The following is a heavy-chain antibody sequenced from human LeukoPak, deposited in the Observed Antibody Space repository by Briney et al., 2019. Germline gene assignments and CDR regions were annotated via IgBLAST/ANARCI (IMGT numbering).Heavy chain of an antibody. Sequence: PGGSLRLSCAASGFTFSSYGMHWVRQAPGKGLEWVAFIRYDGSNKYYADSVKGRCTISRDNSKNTLYLQMNSLRAEDTAVYYCAKDPSDCSSTSCYVDYFDYWGQGTLVTVSS. J-gene: IGHJ4*02. CDR1: GFTFSSYG. V-gene: IGHV3-30*02. D-gene: IGHD2-2*01. CDR3: AKDPSDCSSTSCYVDYFDY. CDR2: IRYDGSNK.